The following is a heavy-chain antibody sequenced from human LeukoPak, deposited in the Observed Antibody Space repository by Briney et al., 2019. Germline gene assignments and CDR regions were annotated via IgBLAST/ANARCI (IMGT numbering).Heavy chain of an antibody. J-gene: IGHJ4*02. V-gene: IGHV3-73*01. CDR1: GFTFSGSP. CDR2: IRGKADNYAT. CDR3: TQNNY. Sequence: GGSLRLSCAASGFTFSGSPILWVRQASGKWLEWVGRIRGKADNYATAYAASVQGRCTISRDDSQNTAYLQLNSLKTEDTAVYYCTQNNYWGQGALVTVSS.